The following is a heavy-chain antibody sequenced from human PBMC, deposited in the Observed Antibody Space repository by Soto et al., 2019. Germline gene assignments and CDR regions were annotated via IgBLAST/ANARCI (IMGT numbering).Heavy chain of an antibody. Sequence: ASVKVSCKASGYTFTSYGISWVRQAPGQGLEWMGWISAYNGNTNYAQKLQGRVTMTTDTFTSTAYMELRSLRSDDTAVYYCARDGEGYIVVVPAPGDYWGQGTLVTVSS. CDR3: ARDGEGYIVVVPAPGDY. CDR1: GYTFTSYG. D-gene: IGHD2-2*01. V-gene: IGHV1-18*01. J-gene: IGHJ4*02. CDR2: ISAYNGNT.